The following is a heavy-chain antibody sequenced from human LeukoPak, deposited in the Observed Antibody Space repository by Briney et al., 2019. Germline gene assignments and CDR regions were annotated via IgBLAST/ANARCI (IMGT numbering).Heavy chain of an antibody. D-gene: IGHD3-22*01. CDR2: ISGSGAST. V-gene: IGHV3-23*01. CDR3: ATSADSSGND. Sequence: GGSLRLSCAVSGFTFSSYVMSWVRQAPGKGLEWVSAISGSGASTNYADSVKGRFTISRDNSKNTLYLQMNTLRAEDTAVYYCATSADSSGNDWGQGTLVTVSS. CDR1: GFTFSSYV. J-gene: IGHJ4*02.